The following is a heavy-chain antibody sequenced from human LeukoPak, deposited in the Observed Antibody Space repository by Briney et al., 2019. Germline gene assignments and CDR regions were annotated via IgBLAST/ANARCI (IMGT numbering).Heavy chain of an antibody. CDR2: ISFDGSDK. Sequence: GGSLRLSCAASGFIFSNYAMHWVRQAPGKGLEWVAFISFDGSDKRYADSVKGRFTISRDSSKNTLYLQMNSLRAEDTAVYYCARGPYDYGDYPYYFDYWGQGTLVTVSS. CDR1: GFIFSNYA. CDR3: ARGPYDYGDYPYYFDY. V-gene: IGHV3-30-3*01. D-gene: IGHD4-17*01. J-gene: IGHJ4*02.